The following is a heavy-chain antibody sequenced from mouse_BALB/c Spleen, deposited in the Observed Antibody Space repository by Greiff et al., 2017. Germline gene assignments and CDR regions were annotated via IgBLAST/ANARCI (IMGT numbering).Heavy chain of an antibody. V-gene: IGHV1-7*01. CDR3: AYDYDPFAY. CDR1: GYTFTSYW. D-gene: IGHD2-4*01. CDR2: INPSTGYT. J-gene: IGHJ3*01. Sequence: QVQLQQSGAELAKPGASVKMSCKASGYTFTSYWMHWVKQRPGQGLEWIGYINPSTGYTEYNQKFKDKATLTADKSSSTAYMQLSSLTSEDSAVYYCAYDYDPFAYWGQGTLVTVSA.